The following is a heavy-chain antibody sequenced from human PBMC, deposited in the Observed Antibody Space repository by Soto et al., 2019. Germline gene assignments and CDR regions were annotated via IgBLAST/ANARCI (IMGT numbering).Heavy chain of an antibody. CDR3: AGQYSFGSYGMDV. J-gene: IGHJ6*02. D-gene: IGHD5-18*01. CDR1: GGSISSYY. Sequence: QVQLQESGPGLVKPSETLSLTCTVSGGSISSYYWSWIRQPPVKGLEWIGYIYYSGSTNYNPSLKSRVTISVDTSKNQFSLKLSSVTAADTAVYYCAGQYSFGSYGMDVWGQGTTVNVSS. V-gene: IGHV4-59*08. CDR2: IYYSGST.